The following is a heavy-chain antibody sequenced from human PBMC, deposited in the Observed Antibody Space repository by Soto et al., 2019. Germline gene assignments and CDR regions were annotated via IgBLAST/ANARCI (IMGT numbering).Heavy chain of an antibody. D-gene: IGHD4-17*01. J-gene: IGHJ4*02. CDR1: GGSISSYY. V-gene: IGHV4-59*01. Sequence: PSETLSLTCTVSGGSISSYYWSWIRQPPGKGLEWIGYIYYSGSTNYNPSLKSRVTISVDTSKDQFSLKLSSVTAADTAVYYCARDDYGDRNFDYWGQGTLVTVSS. CDR2: IYYSGST. CDR3: ARDDYGDRNFDY.